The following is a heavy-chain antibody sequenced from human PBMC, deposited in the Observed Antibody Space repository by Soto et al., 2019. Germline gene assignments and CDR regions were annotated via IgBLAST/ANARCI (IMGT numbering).Heavy chain of an antibody. V-gene: IGHV3-48*01. J-gene: IGHJ4*02. CDR3: AKHLCSGGTCFSRYFDY. D-gene: IGHD2-15*01. CDR2: IRRHTSVT. Sequence: GGSLRLSCAAFGLTLSTSSMNWVRQAPGRGLEWISYIRRHTSVTAYADSVKGRFTISRDSAKNSLYLQMDSLRVEDTAVYYCAKHLCSGGTCFSRYFDYWGRGTLVTVSS. CDR1: GLTLSTSS.